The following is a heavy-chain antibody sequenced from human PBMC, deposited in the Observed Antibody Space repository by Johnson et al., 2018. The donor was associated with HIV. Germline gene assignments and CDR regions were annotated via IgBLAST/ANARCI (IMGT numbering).Heavy chain of an antibody. Sequence: VQLVESGGGVVQPGRSLRLSCAASGFTFSSYAMHWVRQAPAKGLQWVAVISYDGSNKYYEDSVKGRFTISRDNSKNTLYLQMNSLRAEDTAVYYCAKGERYNWNYVSAFDVWGQGTMVLVSS. CDR1: GFTFSSYA. CDR2: ISYDGSNK. CDR3: AKGERYNWNYVSAFDV. D-gene: IGHD1-7*01. J-gene: IGHJ3*01. V-gene: IGHV3-30-3*01.